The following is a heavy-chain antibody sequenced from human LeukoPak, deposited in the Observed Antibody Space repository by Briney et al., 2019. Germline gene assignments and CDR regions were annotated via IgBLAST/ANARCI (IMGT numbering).Heavy chain of an antibody. V-gene: IGHV3-23*01. CDR3: AKGDYDILTGYYSLAEYFQH. Sequence: GGSLRLSCAASGFTFSSYGMSWVRQAPGKGLEWVSAISGSGGSTYYADSVKGRFTISRDNSKNTLYLQMNSLRAEDTAVYYCAKGDYDILTGYYSLAEYFQHWGQGTLVTVSS. J-gene: IGHJ1*01. CDR2: ISGSGGST. D-gene: IGHD3-9*01. CDR1: GFTFSSYG.